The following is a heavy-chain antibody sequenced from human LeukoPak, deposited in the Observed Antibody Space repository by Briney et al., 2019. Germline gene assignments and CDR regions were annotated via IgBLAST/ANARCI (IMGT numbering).Heavy chain of an antibody. CDR3: ATSGWNGGGGFDP. J-gene: IGHJ5*02. Sequence: SETLSLTCGVSGGYFSGYYWSWIRQPPGKGLEWRGEISHSGTTNYNPSLKSRVSMSVGTSSTQFSLIMTSVTAADTAVYYCATSGWNGGGGFDPWGQGTLVIVSS. CDR1: GGYFSGYY. CDR2: ISHSGTT. D-gene: IGHD3-16*01. V-gene: IGHV4-34*01.